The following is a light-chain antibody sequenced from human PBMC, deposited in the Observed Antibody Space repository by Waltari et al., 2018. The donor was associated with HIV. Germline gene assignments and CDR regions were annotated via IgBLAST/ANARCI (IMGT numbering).Light chain of an antibody. CDR2: GSS. CDR3: QQTNTFPWT. Sequence: DIQMTQSPSSVSASVGDRVTITCRASQDISTWLAWYQQKPGKAPNLLISGSSYLESGVPSRFSGSESGTTFTLTINSLQTEDFATYFCQQTNTFPWTFGQGTRV. V-gene: IGKV1D-12*01. CDR1: QDISTW. J-gene: IGKJ1*01.